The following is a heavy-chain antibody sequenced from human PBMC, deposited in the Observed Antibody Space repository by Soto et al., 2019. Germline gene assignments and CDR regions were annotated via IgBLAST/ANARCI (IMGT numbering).Heavy chain of an antibody. V-gene: IGHV3-23*01. Sequence: PGGSLRLSCAASGFTFGTYAMSWVRQAPGKGLEWVSAISASGDSTYSADSVKGRFTISRDNSMNALYLQMSSLRIEDTAVYYCAHPRGYGVFDAYDIWGQGTMVTVSS. D-gene: IGHD1-1*01. CDR2: ISASGDST. CDR3: AHPRGYGVFDAYDI. J-gene: IGHJ3*02. CDR1: GFTFGTYA.